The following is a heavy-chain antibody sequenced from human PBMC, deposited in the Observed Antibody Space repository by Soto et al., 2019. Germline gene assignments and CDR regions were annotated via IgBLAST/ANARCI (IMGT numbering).Heavy chain of an antibody. CDR3: ARDDGLSSTNVKAFDI. CDR2: ISTTSTYT. Sequence: ELQLVESGGGLVEPGESLRLSCAASGFTFSRYYMNWVRQAPGKGLEWVSSISTTSTYTHYADSLKGRFTISGDNAKKLLYLQMDSLRAEDTAVYYCARDDGLSSTNVKAFDIWGQGTKVTVSS. V-gene: IGHV3-21*01. J-gene: IGHJ3*02. D-gene: IGHD2-2*01. CDR1: GFTFSRYY.